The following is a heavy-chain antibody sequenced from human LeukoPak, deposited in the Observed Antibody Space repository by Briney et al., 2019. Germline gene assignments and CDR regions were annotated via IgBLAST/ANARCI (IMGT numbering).Heavy chain of an antibody. CDR1: GGAINSGSHY. Sequence: SETLSLTCTVSGGAINSGSHYWSWIRQSAGKGLEWIGYIYYSGSTNYNPSLKSRVTMSVDTSKNQFSLKLSSVTAADTAVYYCARDTYYYGSGTYYFNYWGQGTLVTVSS. D-gene: IGHD3-10*01. CDR2: IYYSGST. CDR3: ARDTYYYGSGTYYFNY. J-gene: IGHJ4*02. V-gene: IGHV4-61*10.